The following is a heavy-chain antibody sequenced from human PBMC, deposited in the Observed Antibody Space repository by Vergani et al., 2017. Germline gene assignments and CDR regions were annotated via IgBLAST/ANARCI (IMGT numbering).Heavy chain of an antibody. CDR3: AKDSRGTYYSDFDY. Sequence: EVQLLESGGGLVQPGGSLRLPCAASGFTFNTYAMTWVRQAPGKGLEWVSSISDSGGYTYYADSVKGRFTISRDNSKNTLYLQMNSLRAEDTAVYYCAKDSRGTYYSDFDYWGQGTLVTVSS. D-gene: IGHD1-26*01. CDR2: ISDSGGYT. V-gene: IGHV3-23*01. CDR1: GFTFNTYA. J-gene: IGHJ4*02.